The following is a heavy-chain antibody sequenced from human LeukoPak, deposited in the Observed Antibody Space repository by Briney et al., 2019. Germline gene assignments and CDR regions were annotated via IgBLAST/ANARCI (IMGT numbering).Heavy chain of an antibody. CDR2: IRSKAYGGTT. Sequence: GRSLRLSCTASGFTFGDFAMSWVRQAPGKGLEWVGFIRSKAYGGTTEYAASVKGRFTISRDDSKSIAYLQMNSLKTEDTAVYYCTRGILYYYGSESQYYFDYWGLGTLVTVSS. J-gene: IGHJ4*02. V-gene: IGHV3-49*04. CDR3: TRGILYYYGSESQYYFDY. D-gene: IGHD3-10*01. CDR1: GFTFGDFA.